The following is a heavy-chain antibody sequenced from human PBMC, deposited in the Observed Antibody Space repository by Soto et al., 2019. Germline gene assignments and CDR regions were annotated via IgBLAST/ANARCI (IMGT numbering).Heavy chain of an antibody. CDR3: AKDYYYDGSGPSDY. D-gene: IGHD3-22*01. Sequence: VGSLRLSCAASGFTFSSYAMSWVRQAPGKGLEWVSAISGSGGSTYYADSVKGRFTISRDNSKNTLYLQMNSLRAEDTAVYYCAKDYYYDGSGPSDYWGQGTLVTVSS. CDR1: GFTFSSYA. V-gene: IGHV3-23*01. CDR2: ISGSGGST. J-gene: IGHJ4*02.